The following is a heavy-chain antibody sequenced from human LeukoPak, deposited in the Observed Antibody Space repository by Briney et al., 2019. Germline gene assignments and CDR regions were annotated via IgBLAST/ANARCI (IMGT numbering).Heavy chain of an antibody. Sequence: GKSLKISCQGSGYSFTSYWIGWVRQMPGKGLEWMGIIYPADSDTRYSPPFQGHVTISADKSISTAYLQWDSLKASDTAMYYCARGGDYTYGTGEYWGQGTLVTVSS. CDR2: IYPADSDT. CDR3: ARGGDYTYGTGEY. D-gene: IGHD3-16*01. CDR1: GYSFTSYW. V-gene: IGHV5-51*01. J-gene: IGHJ1*01.